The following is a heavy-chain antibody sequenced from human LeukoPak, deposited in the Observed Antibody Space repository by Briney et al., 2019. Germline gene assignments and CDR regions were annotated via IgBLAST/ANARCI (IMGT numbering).Heavy chain of an antibody. V-gene: IGHV1-69*06. D-gene: IGHD1-1*01. Sequence: ASVKVSCKASGGTISSYDISWVRQAPGQGLEWMGGIMPISGTANYAQKFQGRVTITADKPTNTAYMELSSLRSEDTAVYYCARRGVGTHFDYWGQGSLVTVSS. CDR2: IMPISGTA. CDR1: GGTISSYD. J-gene: IGHJ4*02. CDR3: ARRGVGTHFDY.